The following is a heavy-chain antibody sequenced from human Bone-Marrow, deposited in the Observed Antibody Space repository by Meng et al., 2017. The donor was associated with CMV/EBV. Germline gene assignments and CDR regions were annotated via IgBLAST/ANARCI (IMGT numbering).Heavy chain of an antibody. D-gene: IGHD6-6*01. V-gene: IGHV4-34*01. CDR2: INHSGST. Sequence: SEPLSLTCAVYGGSFSGYYWSWIRQPPGKGLEWIGEINHSGSTNYNPSLKSRVTISVDTSKNQFSLKLSSVTAADTAVYYCARGRGIAARPWFDYWGQGTLVTVSS. CDR1: GGSFSGYY. J-gene: IGHJ4*02. CDR3: ARGRGIAARPWFDY.